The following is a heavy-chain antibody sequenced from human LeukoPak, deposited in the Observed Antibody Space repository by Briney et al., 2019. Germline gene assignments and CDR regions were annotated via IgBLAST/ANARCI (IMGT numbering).Heavy chain of an antibody. CDR2: MNPNSGNT. D-gene: IGHD4-17*01. J-gene: IGHJ3*02. CDR1: GYTFTSYD. CDR3: ARGLPTYGAFDI. V-gene: IGHV1-8*01. Sequence: ASVKVSCKASGYTFTSYDINWVRQATGQGLEWMGWMNPNSGNTGYAQKFQGRVTMTRNTSISTAYMELSSLRSEDTAVYYCARGLPTYGAFDIWGQGTMVTVSS.